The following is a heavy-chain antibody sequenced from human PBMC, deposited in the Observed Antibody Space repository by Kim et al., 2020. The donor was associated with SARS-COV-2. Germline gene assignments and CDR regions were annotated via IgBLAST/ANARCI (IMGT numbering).Heavy chain of an antibody. V-gene: IGHV4-34*01. CDR2: INHSGST. Sequence: SETLSLTCDVYGGSFSDYYWSWIRQPPGKGLEWIGEINHSGSTNYNPSLKSRVIISVDTSKNHLSLKLSSVTAADTAVYYCARGRGLSGTTDWFDPWGQG. J-gene: IGHJ5*02. D-gene: IGHD1-7*01. CDR3: ARGRGLSGTTDWFDP. CDR1: GGSFSDYY.